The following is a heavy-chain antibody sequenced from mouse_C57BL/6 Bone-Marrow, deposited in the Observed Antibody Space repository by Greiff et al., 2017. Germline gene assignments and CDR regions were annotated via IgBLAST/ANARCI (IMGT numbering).Heavy chain of an antibody. CDR1: GFNIKDYY. D-gene: IGHD1-1*01. J-gene: IGHJ3*01. CDR3: ARSSFDYYGSSFWFAY. Sequence: VQLQQSGAELVKPGASVKLSCTASGFNIKDYYMHWVKQRTEQGLEWIGRIDPEDGETKYAPKFQGKATLTSDTSSSTAYMQLSSLTSEDSAIYFCARSSFDYYGSSFWFAYWGQGTLVTVSA. CDR2: IDPEDGET. V-gene: IGHV14-2*01.